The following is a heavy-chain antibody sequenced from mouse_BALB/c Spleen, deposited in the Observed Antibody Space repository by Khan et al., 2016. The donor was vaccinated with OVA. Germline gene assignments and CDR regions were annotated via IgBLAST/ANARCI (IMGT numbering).Heavy chain of an antibody. CDR3: ARINKIVATYFDY. CDR2: TNPTNGRT. CDR1: GYTFTSYW. D-gene: IGHD1-1*01. J-gene: IGHJ2*01. Sequence: QVQLQQSGAELVKAGASVKMSCKASGYTFTSYWMHWVKQRLGQGLEWFAETNPTNGRTYYNEKFKSKATLTVDKSSSTAYMQLSGPTFEDSSVYYCARINKIVATYFDYWGQGTTLTVSS. V-gene: IGHV1S81*02.